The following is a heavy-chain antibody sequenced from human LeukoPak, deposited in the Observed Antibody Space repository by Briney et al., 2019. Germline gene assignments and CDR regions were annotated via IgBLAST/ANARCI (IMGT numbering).Heavy chain of an antibody. CDR1: GGSISSYH. D-gene: IGHD3-10*01. CDR3: ARHRHSYYYGSGSYPSYFDY. Sequence: SETLSLTCAVSGGSISSYHWSWIRQPPGKGLEWIGSIYYSGSTYYNPSLKSRVTISVDTSKNQFSLKLSSVTAADTAVYYCARHRHSYYYGSGSYPSYFDYWGQGTLVTVSS. J-gene: IGHJ4*02. CDR2: IYYSGST. V-gene: IGHV4-39*01.